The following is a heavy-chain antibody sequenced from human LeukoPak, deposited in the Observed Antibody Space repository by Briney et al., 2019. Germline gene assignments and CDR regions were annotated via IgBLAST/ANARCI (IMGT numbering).Heavy chain of an antibody. V-gene: IGHV4-30-4*01. Sequence: SETLSLTCTVSGGSISSGDYYWSWIRQPPGKGLEWIGYIYYSGSTYYNPSLKSRVTISVDTSKNQFSLKLSSVTAADTAVYYCARSTVTTSDYYLDYWGQGTLVTVSS. CDR1: GGSISSGDYY. CDR3: ARSTVTTSDYYLDY. D-gene: IGHD4-11*01. CDR2: IYYSGST. J-gene: IGHJ4*02.